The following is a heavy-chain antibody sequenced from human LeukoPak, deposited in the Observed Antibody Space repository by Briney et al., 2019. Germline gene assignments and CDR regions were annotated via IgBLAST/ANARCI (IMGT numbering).Heavy chain of an antibody. Sequence: PGGSLRLSCAASGFTFSSNWMTWVRPAPGKGLEWVANIKQDGSEKQYVDSVKGRFTISRDNAKNSLYLQMNSLRVEDTAVYYCARDPYNTGGYAAFDIWGQGTMVTVSS. J-gene: IGHJ3*02. D-gene: IGHD3-22*01. CDR2: IKQDGSEK. CDR1: GFTFSSNW. CDR3: ARDPYNTGGYAAFDI. V-gene: IGHV3-7*01.